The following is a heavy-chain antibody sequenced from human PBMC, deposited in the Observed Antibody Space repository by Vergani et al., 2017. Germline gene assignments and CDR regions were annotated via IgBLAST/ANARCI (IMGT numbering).Heavy chain of an antibody. J-gene: IGHJ3*02. Sequence: QVQLVQSGAEVKKPGSSVKVSCKASGGTFSSYAISWVRQAPGQGLEWMGGIIPIFGTANYAQKFQGRVTITADESTSTADMELSSLRSEDTAVYYCARSAREETYFDWLFMRCAFDIWGQGTMVTVSS. CDR3: ARSAREETYFDWLFMRCAFDI. CDR2: IIPIFGTA. D-gene: IGHD3-9*01. CDR1: GGTFSSYA. V-gene: IGHV1-69*01.